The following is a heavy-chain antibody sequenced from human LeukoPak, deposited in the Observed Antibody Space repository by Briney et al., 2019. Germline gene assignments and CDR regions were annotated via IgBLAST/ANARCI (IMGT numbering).Heavy chain of an antibody. CDR1: NGSFSSYY. CDR2: MHHSGTT. Sequence: SETLSLTCTVSNGSFSSYYWTWIRQPPGKGLEWIGYMHHSGTTNQTPSLKTRVSISLDTSKNQFSLKLRSVTAADTAVYYCARGKVGDVSDYWGQGTLVTVSS. D-gene: IGHD2-21*01. V-gene: IGHV4-59*01. CDR3: ARGKVGDVSDY. J-gene: IGHJ4*02.